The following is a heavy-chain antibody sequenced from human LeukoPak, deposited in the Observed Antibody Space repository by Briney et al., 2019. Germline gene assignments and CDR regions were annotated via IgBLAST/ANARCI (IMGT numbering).Heavy chain of an antibody. CDR1: GYTFTGYY. V-gene: IGHV1-2*02. Sequence: ASVKVSCKASGYTFTGYYMHWVRQAPGQGLEWMGWINPNSGGTNYAQKFQGRVTTTRDTSISTAYMELSRLRSDDTAVYYCARGLNYYYGMDVWGQGTTVTVSS. J-gene: IGHJ6*02. CDR2: INPNSGGT. CDR3: ARGLNYYYGMDV.